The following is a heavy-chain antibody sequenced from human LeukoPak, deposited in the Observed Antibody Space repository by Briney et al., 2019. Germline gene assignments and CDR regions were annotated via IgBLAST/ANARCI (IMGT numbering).Heavy chain of an antibody. J-gene: IGHJ4*02. CDR2: ISSRSSTI. D-gene: IGHD3-22*01. V-gene: IGHV3-48*04. CDR3: ARDLAGYDSSGYEAY. Sequence: PGGSLRLSCAASGFTFSSYSMNWVRQAPGKGLEWVSYISSRSSTIYYADSVKGRFTISRDNAKNSLFLQMNSLRAEDTAVYYCARDLAGYDSSGYEAYWGQGTLVTVSS. CDR1: GFTFSSYS.